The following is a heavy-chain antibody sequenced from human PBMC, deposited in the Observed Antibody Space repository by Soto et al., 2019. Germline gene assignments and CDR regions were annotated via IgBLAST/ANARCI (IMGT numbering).Heavy chain of an antibody. CDR1: GYTFTSYA. Sequence: QVQLVQSGAEVKKPGASVKVSCKASGYTFTSYAMHWVRQAPGQRLEWMGWINAGNGNTKYSQKCKGRVTITRDTSASTAYMELRSLRSEDTAVYYCARAPYYYDSSGYYTMYYFDYWGQGTLVTVSS. J-gene: IGHJ4*02. V-gene: IGHV1-3*01. CDR3: ARAPYYYDSSGYYTMYYFDY. D-gene: IGHD3-22*01. CDR2: INAGNGNT.